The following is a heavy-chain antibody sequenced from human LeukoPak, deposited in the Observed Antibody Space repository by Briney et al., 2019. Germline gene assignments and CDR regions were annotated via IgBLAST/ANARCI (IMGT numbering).Heavy chain of an antibody. Sequence: ASVKVSFKASGYTFTSYAMHWVRPAPGQRLEWMGWINAGNGNTKYSQKFQGRVTITRDTSASTAYMELSSLRSEDTAVYYCARDPRNYYGSGSYSGAFDIWGQGTMVTVSS. J-gene: IGHJ3*02. V-gene: IGHV1-3*01. CDR1: GYTFTSYA. CDR3: ARDPRNYYGSGSYSGAFDI. CDR2: INAGNGNT. D-gene: IGHD3-10*01.